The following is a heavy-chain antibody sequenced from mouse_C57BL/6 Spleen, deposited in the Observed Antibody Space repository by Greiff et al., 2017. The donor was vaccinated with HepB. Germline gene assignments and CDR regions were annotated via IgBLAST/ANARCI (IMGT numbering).Heavy chain of an antibody. V-gene: IGHV1-82*01. CDR2: IYPGDGDT. CDR1: GYAFSSSW. Sequence: QVQLQQSGPELVKPGASVKISCKASGYAFSSSWMNWVKQRPGKGLEWIGRIYPGDGDTNYNGKFKGKATLTADKSSSTAYMQLSSLTSEDSAVYFCARNLFATVVATRDYWGQGTTLTVSS. D-gene: IGHD1-1*01. CDR3: ARNLFATVVATRDY. J-gene: IGHJ2*01.